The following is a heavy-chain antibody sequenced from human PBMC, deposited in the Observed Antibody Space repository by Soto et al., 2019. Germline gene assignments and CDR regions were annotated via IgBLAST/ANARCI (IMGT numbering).Heavy chain of an antibody. D-gene: IGHD3-9*01. CDR1: GYTLTELS. CDR2: FDPEDGET. V-gene: IGHV1-24*01. Sequence: ASVKVSCKVSGYTLTELSMHWVRQAPGKGLEWMGGFDPEDGETIYAQKFQGRVTMTEDTSTDTAYMELSSLRSEDTAVYYCATADILDRFGGAGILTGYSRFDYWGQGTLVTVSS. J-gene: IGHJ4*02. CDR3: ATADILDRFGGAGILTGYSRFDY.